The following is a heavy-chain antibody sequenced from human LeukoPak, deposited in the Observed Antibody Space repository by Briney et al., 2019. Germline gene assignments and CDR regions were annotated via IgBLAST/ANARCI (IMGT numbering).Heavy chain of an antibody. CDR2: IYYSGST. CDR1: GDSIRGYY. D-gene: IGHD3-16*01. J-gene: IGHJ5*02. CDR3: ARVYGGGRGGWFDT. V-gene: IGHV4-59*07. Sequence: SDTLSLTCSVSGDSIRGYYWTWIRQPPGKGLEWIGYIYYSGSTTYNPYLKSRVTVSVHTSKNQFYLNLSSVTAADTAVYYCARVYGGGRGGWFDTWGQGTLVAVSS.